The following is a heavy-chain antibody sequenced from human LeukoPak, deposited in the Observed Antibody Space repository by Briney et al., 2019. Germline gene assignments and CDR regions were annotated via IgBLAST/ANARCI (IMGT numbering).Heavy chain of an antibody. D-gene: IGHD3-22*01. CDR1: GDSISSGSYY. V-gene: IGHV4-61*02. CDR3: AREEYYSDNSGYYPDF. Sequence: SETLSLTCTVSGDSISSGSYYWSWIRQPAGKGLEWIGRIYTSGGTNYNPSLKSRVTISVDTSKNQFSLQLSSVTAADTAVYYCAREEYYSDNSGYYPDFWGQGTLVTVSS. J-gene: IGHJ4*02. CDR2: IYTSGGT.